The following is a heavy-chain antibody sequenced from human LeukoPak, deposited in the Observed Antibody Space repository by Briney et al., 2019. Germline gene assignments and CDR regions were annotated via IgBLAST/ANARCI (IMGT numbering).Heavy chain of an antibody. CDR3: GKDPAAVPAGF. Sequence: SETLSLTCAVYDGSFSDYYWSWIRQPPGEGLEWIGQIHHSGSTNYKPSLKSRVTISIDTSKSQFSLNLTSVTAADTAIYYCGKDPAAVPAGFWGQGTLVTVSS. CDR2: IHHSGST. J-gene: IGHJ4*02. V-gene: IGHV4-34*01. D-gene: IGHD2-2*01. CDR1: DGSFSDYY.